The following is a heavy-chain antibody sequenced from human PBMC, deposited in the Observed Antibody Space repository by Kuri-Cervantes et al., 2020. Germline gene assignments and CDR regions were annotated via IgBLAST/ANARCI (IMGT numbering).Heavy chain of an antibody. V-gene: IGHV3-33*01. CDR1: GFTFSSYG. J-gene: IGHJ4*02. Sequence: GESLKISCAASGFTFSSYGMHWVRQAPGKGLEWVAVIWYDGSNKYYVDSVKGRFTISRDNAKNSLYLQMNSLRAEDTAVYYCAREPALTGYFYWGQGTLVTVSS. CDR2: IWYDGSNK. CDR3: AREPALTGYFY. D-gene: IGHD3-9*01.